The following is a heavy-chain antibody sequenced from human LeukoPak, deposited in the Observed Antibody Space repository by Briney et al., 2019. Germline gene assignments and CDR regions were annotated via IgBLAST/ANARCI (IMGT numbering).Heavy chain of an antibody. J-gene: IGHJ4*02. CDR2: INPNSGAT. D-gene: IGHD6-19*01. CDR3: AREGWDQRDTGAFDF. Sequence: APVKVSCKSSGFTFIRHYMHWVRQAPGQGLDYMGWINPNSGATNSAQKFQGRVTMTRDTSISTIYMELINLTSDDTAVYYCAREGWDQRDTGAFDFWGQGTLVTVSS. V-gene: IGHV1-2*02. CDR1: GFTFIRHY.